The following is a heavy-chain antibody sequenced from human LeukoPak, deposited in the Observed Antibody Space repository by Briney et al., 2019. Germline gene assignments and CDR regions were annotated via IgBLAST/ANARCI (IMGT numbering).Heavy chain of an antibody. CDR3: AGDGYNSRRFFDY. Sequence: ASVKVSCKTSGYTFNAYYMHWVRQAPGQGPEWMGWINPNSGGSNYAQRFQGRVTMTSDTSINTAYMELSRLISDDMAVYYCAGDGYNSRRFFDYWGQGTLVTVSS. J-gene: IGHJ4*02. D-gene: IGHD5-24*01. CDR1: GYTFNAYY. V-gene: IGHV1-2*02. CDR2: INPNSGGS.